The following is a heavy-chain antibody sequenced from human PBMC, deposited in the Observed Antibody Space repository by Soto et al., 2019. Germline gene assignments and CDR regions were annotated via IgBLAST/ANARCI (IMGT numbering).Heavy chain of an antibody. V-gene: IGHV4-59*01. CDR3: ARNSGSYPEYFDY. D-gene: IGHD1-26*01. Sequence: QVQLQESGPGLVKPSETLALTCTVSGGSISSYYWSWIRQPPGKGLEWIGYIYYSGGTNYNPSLKIRVTKSVDTSKNQFALKLSSVTAADTAVYYCARNSGSYPEYFDYWGQGTLVTVSS. CDR2: IYYSGGT. J-gene: IGHJ4*02. CDR1: GGSISSYY.